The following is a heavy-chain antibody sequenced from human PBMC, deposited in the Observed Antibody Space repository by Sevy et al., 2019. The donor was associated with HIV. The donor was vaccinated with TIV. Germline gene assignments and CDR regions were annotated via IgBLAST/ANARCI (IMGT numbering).Heavy chain of an antibody. J-gene: IGHJ4*02. CDR3: TNRGIVIITGFDY. D-gene: IGHD1-20*01. Sequence: GGSLRLSCAASGVIFNSHAMSWVRQAPGKGLEWVSTISGSGGYTYYSDSVKGGFSISRDNSKNTVYLQMNSLRAEDTAVYYCTNRGIVIITGFDYWGQGTLVTVSS. V-gene: IGHV3-23*01. CDR2: ISGSGGYT. CDR1: GVIFNSHA.